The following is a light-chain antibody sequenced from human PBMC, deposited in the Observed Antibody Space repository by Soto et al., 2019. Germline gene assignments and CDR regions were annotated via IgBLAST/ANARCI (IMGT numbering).Light chain of an antibody. CDR3: QQYGSSPPFT. V-gene: IGKV3-20*01. CDR1: QSVSSSY. Sequence: EIVLTQSPGTMSLSPGERATLSCRTSQSVSSSYLAWYQHKPGQAPRILIYGASSRATGIPDRFSGSGSGTDFTLTISRLEPEDFAVYYCQQYGSSPPFTFGPGTKVDIK. J-gene: IGKJ3*01. CDR2: GAS.